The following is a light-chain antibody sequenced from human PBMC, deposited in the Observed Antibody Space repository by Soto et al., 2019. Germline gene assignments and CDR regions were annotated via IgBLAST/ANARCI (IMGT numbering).Light chain of an antibody. CDR3: KQYYNWPRT. CDR1: QSVSSY. V-gene: IGKV3-11*01. Sequence: EIVLTQSPATLSLSPGERATLSCRASQSVSSYLAWYQQKPGQAPRLLIYDAYNRATGIQARFSGSGSGTEFTLTIKSLQAEDCAVYYCKQYYNWPRTFGQGTRLEIK. J-gene: IGKJ5*01. CDR2: DAY.